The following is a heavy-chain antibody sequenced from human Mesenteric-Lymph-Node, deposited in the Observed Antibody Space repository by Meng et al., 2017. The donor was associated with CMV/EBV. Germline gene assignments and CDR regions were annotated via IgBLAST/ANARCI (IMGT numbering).Heavy chain of an antibody. V-gene: IGHV1-2*06. CDR2: INPNSGGT. Sequence: FTRYDINWVRQATGQGLEWMGRINPNSGGTNYAQKFQGRVTMTRDTSTSTAYMELSRLRSDDTAVYYCARDTDYYYGSGSYLSWFDPWGQGTLVTVSS. J-gene: IGHJ5*02. D-gene: IGHD3-10*01. CDR1: FTRYD. CDR3: ARDTDYYYGSGSYLSWFDP.